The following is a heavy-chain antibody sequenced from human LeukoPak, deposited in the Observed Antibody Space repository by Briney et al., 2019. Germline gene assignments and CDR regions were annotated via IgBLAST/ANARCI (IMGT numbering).Heavy chain of an antibody. D-gene: IGHD2-15*01. V-gene: IGHV4-30-4*01. J-gene: IGHJ3*02. CDR2: IYYSGST. Sequence: SETLSLTCTVSGGSISSGDYYWSWIRQPPGKGLEWIGYIYYSGSTYYNPSLKSRVTISVDTSKNQFSLKLSSVTAADTAVYYCARDREGIAAFDIWGQGTMVTVSS. CDR3: ARDREGIAAFDI. CDR1: GGSISSGDYY.